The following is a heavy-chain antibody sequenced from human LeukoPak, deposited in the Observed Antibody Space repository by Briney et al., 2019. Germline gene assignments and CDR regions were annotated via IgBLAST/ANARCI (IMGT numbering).Heavy chain of an antibody. CDR1: GYTFTNFG. Sequence: ASVKVSCKASGYTFTNFGISWVRQAPGQRPEWMGWISAYNGNTNYAQNVQDRVTMTTDTSTSTAYMELRSLRSDDTAVYYCARAGAAYYVKDYWGQGTLVTVSS. V-gene: IGHV1-18*01. CDR2: ISAYNGNT. D-gene: IGHD3-10*02. CDR3: ARAGAAYYVKDY. J-gene: IGHJ4*02.